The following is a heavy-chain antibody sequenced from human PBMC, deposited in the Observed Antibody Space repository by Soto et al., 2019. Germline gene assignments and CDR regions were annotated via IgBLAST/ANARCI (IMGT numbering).Heavy chain of an antibody. V-gene: IGHV1-69*10. CDR3: AREGAYGSGSYYNVWFDP. D-gene: IGHD3-10*01. J-gene: IGHJ5*02. CDR1: GGTFSSYA. CDR2: IIPILGIA. Sequence: ASVKVSCKASGGTFSSYAISWVRQAPGQGLEWMGGIIPILGIANYAQKFQGRVTITADKSTSTAYMELSSLRSEDTAVYYCAREGAYGSGSYYNVWFDPWGQGTLVTVSS.